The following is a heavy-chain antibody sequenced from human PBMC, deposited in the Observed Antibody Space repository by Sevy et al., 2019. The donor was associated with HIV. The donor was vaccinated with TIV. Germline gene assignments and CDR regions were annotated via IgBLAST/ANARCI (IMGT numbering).Heavy chain of an antibody. CDR2: ISYDGSNK. J-gene: IGHJ4*02. CDR1: GFTFSSYA. V-gene: IGHV3-30-3*01. D-gene: IGHD5-12*01. Sequence: GGSLRLSCAASGFTFSSYAMHWVRQTPGKGLEWVAVISYDGSNKYYADSVKGRFTISRDNSKNTLYLQMNSLRAEDTAVYYWARDGSYDSHTYYFDYWGQGTLVTVSS. CDR3: ARDGSYDSHTYYFDY.